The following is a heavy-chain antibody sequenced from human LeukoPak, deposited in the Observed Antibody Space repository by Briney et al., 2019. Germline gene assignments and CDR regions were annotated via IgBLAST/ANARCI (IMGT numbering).Heavy chain of an antibody. D-gene: IGHD5-24*01. J-gene: IGHJ4*02. CDR1: GFTFRSYG. CDR3: ANTPRDGYRFDY. Sequence: GGSLRLSCAASGFTFRSYGMHWVRQAPGKGLEWVAVISYDGSNKYYADSVKGRFTISRDNSKNTLYLQMNSLRAEDTSVYYCANTPRDGYRFDYWGQGTLVTVSS. V-gene: IGHV3-30*18. CDR2: ISYDGSNK.